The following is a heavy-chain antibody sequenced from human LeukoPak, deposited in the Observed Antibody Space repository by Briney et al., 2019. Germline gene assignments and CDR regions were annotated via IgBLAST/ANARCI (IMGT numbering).Heavy chain of an antibody. V-gene: IGHV4-4*07. CDR1: GGSISNYY. Sequence: SETLSLTCTVPGGSISNYYWNWIRQPAGKGLQWMGHISTSGSTNYSPSLKSRVTMSIDTSKNQFSLNLSSVTAADTAVYYCARGASGSSLSGFDIWGQGTMVTVSS. J-gene: IGHJ3*02. CDR3: ARGASGSSLSGFDI. CDR2: ISTSGST. D-gene: IGHD1-26*01.